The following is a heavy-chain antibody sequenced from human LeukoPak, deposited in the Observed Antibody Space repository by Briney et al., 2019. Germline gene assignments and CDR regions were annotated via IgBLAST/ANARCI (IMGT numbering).Heavy chain of an antibody. CDR3: ARGGRITIFGVGKLSPTAFDP. Sequence: PSETLSLTCTVSGGSISSGGYYWSWIRQHPGKGLEWIGYIYYSGSTYYNPSLKSRVTISVDTSKNQFSLKLSSVTAADTAVYYCARGGRITIFGVGKLSPTAFDPWGQGTLVTVSS. V-gene: IGHV4-31*03. J-gene: IGHJ5*02. CDR2: IYYSGST. CDR1: GGSISSGGYY. D-gene: IGHD3-3*01.